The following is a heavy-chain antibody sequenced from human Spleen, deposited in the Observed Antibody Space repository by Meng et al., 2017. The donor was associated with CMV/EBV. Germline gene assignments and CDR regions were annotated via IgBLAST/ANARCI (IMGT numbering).Heavy chain of an antibody. J-gene: IGHJ4*02. CDR3: TTDMPYYDFWSGYYLDDY. Sequence: GGSLRLSCAASGFSFSDYWMSWVRQAPGKGLEWVGRIKSKTDGGTTDYAAPVKGRFTISRDDSKNTLYLQMNSLKTEDTAVYYCTTDMPYYDFWSGYYLDDYWGQGTLVTVS. CDR1: GFSFSDYW. D-gene: IGHD3-3*01. CDR2: IKSKTDGGTT. V-gene: IGHV3-15*01.